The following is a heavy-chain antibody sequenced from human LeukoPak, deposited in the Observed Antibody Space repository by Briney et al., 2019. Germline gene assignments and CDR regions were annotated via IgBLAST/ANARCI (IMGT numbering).Heavy chain of an antibody. CDR2: ISGSGGST. D-gene: IGHD6-13*01. Sequence: GGSLRLSCAASGSTLSSYAMSWVRQAPGKGLEWVSAISGSGGSTYYADSVKGRFTISRDNSKNTLYLQMNSLRAEDTAVYYCARGIAAADYWGQGTLVTVSS. V-gene: IGHV3-23*01. CDR1: GSTLSSYA. J-gene: IGHJ4*02. CDR3: ARGIAAADY.